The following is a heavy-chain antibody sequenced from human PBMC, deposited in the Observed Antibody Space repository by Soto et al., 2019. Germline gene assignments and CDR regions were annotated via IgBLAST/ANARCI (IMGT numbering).Heavy chain of an antibody. CDR1: GVYISSYY. V-gene: IGHV4-59*08. J-gene: IGHJ6*03. Sequence: SETLSLTCTVSGVYISSYYWSWIRQPPGKGLEWIGYIYYSGSTNYNPSLKSRVTISVDTSKNQFSLKLSSVTAADTAVYYCARLWGGCSGGSCRYYYYYYMDVWGKGTTVTVSS. D-gene: IGHD2-15*01. CDR2: IYYSGST. CDR3: ARLWGGCSGGSCRYYYYYYMDV.